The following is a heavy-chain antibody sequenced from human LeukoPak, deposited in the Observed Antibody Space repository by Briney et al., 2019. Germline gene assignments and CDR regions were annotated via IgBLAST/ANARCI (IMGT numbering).Heavy chain of an antibody. Sequence: ASVTVSFKSSVYTFVDYYFNWVRQVPGQGLQWMGWINPKIGDTKYAEKFHGRVTMTRDTAISTGYLELNSLTFDDTAVYYCARGPGEYEFSYWGQGTLVSVSS. J-gene: IGHJ4*02. CDR3: ARGPGEYEFSY. V-gene: IGHV1-2*02. D-gene: IGHD3-3*01. CDR2: INPKIGDT. CDR1: VYTFVDYY.